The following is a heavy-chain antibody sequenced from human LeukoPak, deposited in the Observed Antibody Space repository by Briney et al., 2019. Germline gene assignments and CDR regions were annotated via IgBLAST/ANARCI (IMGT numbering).Heavy chain of an antibody. CDR1: GFTFSSYA. J-gene: IGHJ4*02. CDR2: ISYDGSNK. D-gene: IGHD5-18*01. V-gene: IGHV3-30-3*01. CDR3: ARSGYSYGSYYFDY. Sequence: GGSLRPSCAASGFTFSSYAMHWVRQAPGKGLEWVAVISYDGSNKYYADSVKGRFTISRDNSKNTLYLQMNSLRAEDTAVYYCARSGYSYGSYYFDYWGQGTLVTASS.